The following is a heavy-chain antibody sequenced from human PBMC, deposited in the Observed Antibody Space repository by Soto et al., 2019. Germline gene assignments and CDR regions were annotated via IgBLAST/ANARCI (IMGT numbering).Heavy chain of an antibody. CDR2: ISGTGGTT. D-gene: IGHD3-9*01. V-gene: IGHV3-23*01. J-gene: IGHJ4*02. CDR3: ARAPMERYFDWYFDH. CDR1: GFTFRSHA. Sequence: EVQLLESGGGLVQPGGSLRLSCVGSGFTFRSHALTWVRQSPGKGLEWVAGISGTGGTTYYGASMRGRFTISRDNSKETLNLPMDSLRPEDTAIYFCARAPMERYFDWYFDHWGQGSLVIVTS.